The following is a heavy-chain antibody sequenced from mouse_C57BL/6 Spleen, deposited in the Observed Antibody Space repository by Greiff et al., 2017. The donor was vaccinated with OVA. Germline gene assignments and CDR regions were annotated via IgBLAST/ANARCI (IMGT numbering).Heavy chain of an antibody. V-gene: IGHV5-6*02. CDR2: ISSGGSYT. CDR3: ARQRTSPMDY. CDR1: GFTFSSYG. Sequence: EVMLVESGGDLVKPGGSLKLSCAASGFTFSSYGMSWVRQTPDKRLEWVATISSGGSYTYYPDSVKGRFTIARDNAKNTLYLQMSSLKSEDTAMYYCARQRTSPMDYWGQGTSVTVSS. J-gene: IGHJ4*01.